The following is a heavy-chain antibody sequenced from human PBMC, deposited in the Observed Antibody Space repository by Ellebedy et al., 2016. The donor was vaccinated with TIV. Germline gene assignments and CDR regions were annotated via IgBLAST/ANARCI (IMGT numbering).Heavy chain of an antibody. CDR3: ARGSDTTMVSYFDY. J-gene: IGHJ4*02. CDR1: GYSFTNYY. V-gene: IGHV1-46*01. D-gene: IGHD5-18*01. CDR2: IIPSGGAT. Sequence: AASVKVSCKASGYSFTNYYVHWVRQAPGLGLEWMGIIIPSGGATSYAQKFQGRVTMTRDKSTGTLYMELSSLRSDDTAVYYCARGSDTTMVSYFDYWGQGTLVTVSS.